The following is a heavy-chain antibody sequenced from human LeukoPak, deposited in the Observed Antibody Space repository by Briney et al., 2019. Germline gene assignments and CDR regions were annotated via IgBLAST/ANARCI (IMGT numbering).Heavy chain of an antibody. J-gene: IGHJ4*02. CDR3: ARRRGSGWYYFDY. CDR2: IYHSGST. V-gene: IGHV4-4*02. CDR1: VCPLSSSHW. D-gene: IGHD6-19*01. Sequence: SGTVSLTCAVSVCPLSSSHWWSWVRHPPGKGLEWIWVIYHSGSTNYNPSLKSRVTISVDKSKNQFSLKLTSVTAADTAVYYCARRRGSGWYYFDYWGQGTLVTVSS.